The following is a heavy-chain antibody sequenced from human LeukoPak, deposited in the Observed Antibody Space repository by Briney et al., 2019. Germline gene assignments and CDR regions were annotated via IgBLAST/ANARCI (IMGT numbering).Heavy chain of an antibody. J-gene: IGHJ4*02. CDR1: GSRFINYW. V-gene: IGHV5-51*01. Sequence: GEALQISVKGSGSRFINYWSAWVRRMPGRGLKWMGIIYPCDSDTRYSPSFQGQVTISGDRSISTAYLQWSSLKASDTAMYYCARGRYCTSTSCSHFDYWGQGTLVTVSS. CDR3: ARGRYCTSTSCSHFDY. CDR2: IYPCDSDT. D-gene: IGHD2-2*01.